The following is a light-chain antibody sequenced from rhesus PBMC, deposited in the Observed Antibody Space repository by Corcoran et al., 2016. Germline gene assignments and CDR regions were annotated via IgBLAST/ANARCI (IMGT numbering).Light chain of an antibody. CDR2: GAS. V-gene: IGKV3-24*04. CDR3: LQSSNWLFT. CDR1: QIVSSY. Sequence: EIVMTQSPATLALSPGERATLSCRASQIVSSYLAWYQQKPGQAPRLLNYGASRRATGIPDRFSGRGSWTDFTLTFSSLEPVDVGVYFCLQSSNWLFTFGPGTKLDIK. J-gene: IGKJ3*01.